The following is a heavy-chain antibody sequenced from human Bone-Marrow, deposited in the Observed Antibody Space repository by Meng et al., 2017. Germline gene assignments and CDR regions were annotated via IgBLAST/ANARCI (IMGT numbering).Heavy chain of an antibody. CDR1: GFTFSSYA. J-gene: IGHJ6*01. CDR3: MADASTVAPHYYYGMDI. V-gene: IGHV3-74*03. CDR2: IDGDGSTT. D-gene: IGHD4-23*01. Sequence: GESLKISCAASGFTFSSYAMHWVRQAPGKGLVWVSRIDGDGSTTKYADFVKGRFTISRDDAKNTLYLQMNSLKTEDAAVYYCMADASTVAPHYYYGMDIWGQGTTVTVSS.